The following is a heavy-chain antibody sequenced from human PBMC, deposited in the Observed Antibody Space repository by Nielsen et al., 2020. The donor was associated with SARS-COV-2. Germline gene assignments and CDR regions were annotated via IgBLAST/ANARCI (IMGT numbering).Heavy chain of an antibody. V-gene: IGHV3-23*01. CDR2: ISGSGGST. J-gene: IGHJ5*02. CDR3: AKDRIVVVTATSYNWFDP. CDR1: GFTFSSYA. Sequence: GVLKISCAASGFTFSSYAMSWVCHAPGKGLEWVSAISGSGGSTYYADSVKGRFTISRDNSKNTLYLHMNSLRAEDTAVYYCAKDRIVVVTATSYNWFDPWGQGTLVTVSS. D-gene: IGHD2-21*02.